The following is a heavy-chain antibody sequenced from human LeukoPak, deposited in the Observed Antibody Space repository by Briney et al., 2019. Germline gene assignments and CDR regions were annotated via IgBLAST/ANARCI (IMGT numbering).Heavy chain of an antibody. V-gene: IGHV3-48*03. Sequence: GGSLRLSCAASGFTFSSYEMNWVRQAPGKGLEWISYISSSGTTIYYADSVKGRFTISRDNAKNSLYLQMNSLRAEDTAVYFCARLTSGWTNWFDPWGQGTLVTVSS. CDR2: ISSSGTTI. CDR1: GFTFSSYE. D-gene: IGHD6-19*01. J-gene: IGHJ5*02. CDR3: ARLTSGWTNWFDP.